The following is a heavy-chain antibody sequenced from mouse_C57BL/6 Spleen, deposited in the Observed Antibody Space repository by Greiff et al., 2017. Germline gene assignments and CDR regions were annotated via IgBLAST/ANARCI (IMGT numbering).Heavy chain of an antibody. CDR3: ARHYYGSSYSAWFAY. CDR2: ISSGSSTI. CDR1: GFTFSDYG. D-gene: IGHD1-1*01. J-gene: IGHJ3*01. V-gene: IGHV5-17*01. Sequence: DVHLVESGGGLVKPGGSLKLSCAASGFTFSDYGMHWVRQAPEKGLEWVAYISSGSSTIYYADTVKGRFTISRDNAKNTLFLQMTSLRSEDTAMYYCARHYYGSSYSAWFAYWGQGTLVTVSA.